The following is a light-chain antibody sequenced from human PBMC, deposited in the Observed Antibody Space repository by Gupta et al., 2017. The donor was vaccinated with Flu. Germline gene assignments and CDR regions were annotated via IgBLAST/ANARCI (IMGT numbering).Light chain of an antibody. CDR3: AAWDDSLGGCYV. J-gene: IGLJ1*01. CDR1: SANIGSNS. V-gene: IGLV1-47*01. Sequence: VTIPCSGSSANIGSNSVYWFRPLPGTAPKPRSYSNNQRPSGVPDRFSGSKSGTSASLAISXRXSEDEAXYYCAAWDDSLGGCYVFGTGTKVTVL. CDR2: SNN.